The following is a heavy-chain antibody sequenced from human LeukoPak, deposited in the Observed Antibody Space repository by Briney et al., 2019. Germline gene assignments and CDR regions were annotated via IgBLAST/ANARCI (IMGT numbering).Heavy chain of an antibody. Sequence: GGSLRLSCAASGFTFTSYSMNWVRQAPGKGLEWVSTISGGGGSTYYADSVKGRFTISRDNSKNTLYLQMNSLRAEDTAVYYCARDQDYDILTGLAGVDYWGQGTLVTVSS. V-gene: IGHV3-23*01. J-gene: IGHJ4*02. CDR1: GFTFTSYS. CDR3: ARDQDYDILTGLAGVDY. D-gene: IGHD3-9*01. CDR2: ISGGGGST.